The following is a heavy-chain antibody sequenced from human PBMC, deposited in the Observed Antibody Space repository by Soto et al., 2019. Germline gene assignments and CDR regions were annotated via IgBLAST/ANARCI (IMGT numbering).Heavy chain of an antibody. CDR2: ISSDGSST. Sequence: GGSLRLSCAASGFTLSNYWMHWARQAPGKGLVWVSRISSDGSSTNYADSVKGRFTISRDNAKNTLHLQMNSLRAEDTAVYYCANIGRSDRAFDIWGQGTMVTVSS. D-gene: IGHD5-12*01. CDR1: GFTLSNYW. J-gene: IGHJ3*02. CDR3: ANIGRSDRAFDI. V-gene: IGHV3-74*01.